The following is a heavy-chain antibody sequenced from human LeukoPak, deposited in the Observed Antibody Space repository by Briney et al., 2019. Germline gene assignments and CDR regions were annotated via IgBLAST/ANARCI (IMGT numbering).Heavy chain of an antibody. D-gene: IGHD3-22*01. CDR3: ARLVDTPVIRGYYFDP. J-gene: IGHJ5*02. CDR1: GVSVSSGSYY. V-gene: IGHV4-61*02. CDR2: IYISGST. Sequence: PSETLSLTCTVSGVSVSSGSYYWSWIRQPAGKGLEWIGRIYISGSTNYNSSLRGRVTMSIDTSTNQFSLTLTSVTAADTAVYYRARLVDTPVIRGYYFDPWGQGTLVTVSS.